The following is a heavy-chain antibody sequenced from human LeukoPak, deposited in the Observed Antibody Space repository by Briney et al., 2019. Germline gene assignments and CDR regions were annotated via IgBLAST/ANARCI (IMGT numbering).Heavy chain of an antibody. D-gene: IGHD3-10*01. J-gene: IGHJ4*02. CDR2: ISGGGGST. CDR1: GFTFSSYA. V-gene: IGHV3-23*01. CDR3: AKVFGGDTYHYGSGSFNFDY. Sequence: GGSLRLSCAASGFTFSSYAMSWVRQAPGKGLEWDSAISGGGGSTYYADSVKGRFTISRDNSKNTLSLQLNSLRAEDTAIYYCAKVFGGDTYHYGSGSFNFDYWGQGTLVTVSS.